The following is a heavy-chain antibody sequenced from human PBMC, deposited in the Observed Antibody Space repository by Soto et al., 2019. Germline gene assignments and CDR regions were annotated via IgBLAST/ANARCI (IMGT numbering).Heavy chain of an antibody. D-gene: IGHD3-3*02. V-gene: IGHV3-7*02. J-gene: IGHJ6*02. Sequence: EVQLVESGGGLVQPGGSLRLSCAASGFTFSDSWMNWVRQAPGKGLEWVANIKKDGSEKYYVDSVKGRFIISKNNGKKSQYLQMNDLSAQYMAVYSSAAILGMDVWGQGTTVTVAS. CDR1: GFTFSDSW. CDR2: IKKDGSEK. CDR3: AAILGMDV.